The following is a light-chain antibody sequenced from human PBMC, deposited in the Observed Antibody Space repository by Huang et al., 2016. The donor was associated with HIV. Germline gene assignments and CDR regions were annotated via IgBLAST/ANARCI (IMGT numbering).Light chain of an antibody. CDR3: MQGSHWPPT. V-gene: IGKV2-30*02. J-gene: IGKJ1*01. CDR2: KVS. CDR1: QRLVHSDGYTY. Sequence: DVVMTQSPLSLPVTLGQPASISFRSSQRLVHSDGYTYLNWFQQRPGQAPRRLIYKVSNRDFGVPDRFSGSGSGTDFTLRINRVEAEDVGVYYCMQGSHWPPTFGQGTKVEIK.